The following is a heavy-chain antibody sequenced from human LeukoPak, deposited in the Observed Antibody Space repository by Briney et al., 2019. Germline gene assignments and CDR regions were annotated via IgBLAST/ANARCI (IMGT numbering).Heavy chain of an antibody. CDR1: GGSISSSSYY. Sequence: PSETLSLTCTVSGGSISSSSYYWGWIRQPPGKGLEWIGSIYYSGSTYYHPSLKSRVTISVDTSKNQFSLKLTSVTAADTAVYFCARGAESLIIGSGSLSEENYFDYWGQGALVTVSS. J-gene: IGHJ4*02. CDR2: IYYSGST. V-gene: IGHV4-39*07. D-gene: IGHD3-10*01. CDR3: ARGAESLIIGSGSLSEENYFDY.